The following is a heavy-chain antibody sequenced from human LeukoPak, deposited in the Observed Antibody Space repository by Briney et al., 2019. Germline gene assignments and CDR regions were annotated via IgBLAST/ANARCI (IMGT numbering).Heavy chain of an antibody. CDR1: GFTFSDCS. V-gene: IGHV3-30-3*01. CDR3: ASGPLTGTTNY. J-gene: IGHJ4*02. CDR2: ISYDGITK. Sequence: GGSLRLSCAASGFTFSDCSMHWVRQAPGKGLEWVAVISYDGITKYYADSVKGRFTISRENSKNTLYLQMNSLRGEDTAVCYCASGPLTGTTNYWGQGTLVTVSS. D-gene: IGHD1-7*01.